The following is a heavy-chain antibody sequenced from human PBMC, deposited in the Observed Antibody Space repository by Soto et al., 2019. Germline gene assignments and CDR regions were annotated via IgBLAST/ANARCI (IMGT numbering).Heavy chain of an antibody. CDR1: GFTFTSSA. CDR2: IVVGSGNT. J-gene: IGHJ6*02. D-gene: IGHD3-3*01. CDR3: AGSGYYPRYYYYGMDV. Sequence: SVTVSCTASGFTFTSSAVQWVRQARGQRLEWIGWIVVGSGNTNYAQKFQERVTITRDMSTSTAYMELSSLRSEDTAVYYCAGSGYYPRYYYYGMDVWGQGTTVTVSS. V-gene: IGHV1-58*01.